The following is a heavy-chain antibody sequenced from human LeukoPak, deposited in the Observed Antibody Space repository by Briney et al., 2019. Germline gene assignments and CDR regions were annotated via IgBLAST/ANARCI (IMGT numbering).Heavy chain of an antibody. CDR3: ARRTTMIVVDDAFDI. V-gene: IGHV1-18*01. Sequence: AASVKVSCKASGYTFTSYGISWVRQAPGQGLEWMGWISAYNGNTNYAQKLQGRVTMTTDTSTSTAYMELRSLRSDDTAVYYCARRTTMIVVDDAFDIWGQGTMVTVSS. CDR1: GYTFTSYG. D-gene: IGHD3-22*01. J-gene: IGHJ3*02. CDR2: ISAYNGNT.